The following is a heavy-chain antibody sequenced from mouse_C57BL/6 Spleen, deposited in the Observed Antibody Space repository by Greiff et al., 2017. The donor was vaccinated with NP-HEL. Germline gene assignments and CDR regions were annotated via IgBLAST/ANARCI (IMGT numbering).Heavy chain of an antibody. D-gene: IGHD2-4*01. Sequence: VQLVESGPGLVQPSQSLSITCTVSGFSLTSYGVHWVRQSPGKGLEWLGVIWRGGSTDYNAAFMSRLSITKDNSKSQVFFKMNSLQADDTAIYYCAKLDYDEDYAMDYWGQGTSVTVSS. CDR3: AKLDYDEDYAMDY. V-gene: IGHV2-5*01. CDR1: GFSLTSYG. J-gene: IGHJ4*01. CDR2: IWRGGST.